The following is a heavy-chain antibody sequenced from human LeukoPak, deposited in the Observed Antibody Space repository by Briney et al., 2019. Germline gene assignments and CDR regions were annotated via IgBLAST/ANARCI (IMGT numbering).Heavy chain of an antibody. V-gene: IGHV4-61*02. CDR1: GGSISSGSYY. Sequence: SETLSLTCTVSGGSISSGSYYWSWIRQPAGKGLEGIGLIYTSGSTNYNPSLKSRVTISVDTSKNQFSLKLSSVTAADTAVYYCARLGHGWFGETTWGQGTLVTVSS. D-gene: IGHD3-10*01. CDR2: IYTSGST. J-gene: IGHJ4*02. CDR3: ARLGHGWFGETT.